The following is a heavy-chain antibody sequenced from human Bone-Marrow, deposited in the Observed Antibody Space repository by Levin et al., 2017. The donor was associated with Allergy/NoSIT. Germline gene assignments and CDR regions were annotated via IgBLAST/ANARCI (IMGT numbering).Heavy chain of an antibody. V-gene: IGHV3-72*01. CDR2: SGSKVNSFIT. CDR1: GFIFSDHY. Sequence: GGSLRLSCAASGFIFSDHYMDWVRQAPGKGLEWVGRSGSKVNSFITEKAASVKDRFIISRDGSKNSMYLEMNSLETEDTAVYFCARDSGSGFYWDYWGQGTLVTVSS. D-gene: IGHD6-19*01. J-gene: IGHJ4*02. CDR3: ARDSGSGFYWDY.